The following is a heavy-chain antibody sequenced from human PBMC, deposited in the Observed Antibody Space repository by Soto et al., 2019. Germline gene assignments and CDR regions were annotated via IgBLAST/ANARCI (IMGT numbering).Heavy chain of an antibody. V-gene: IGHV4-39*01. J-gene: IGHJ5*02. CDR3: HRRDLSFDGTEFFDP. CDR2: MYYSGST. CDR1: PVSVRSRTNY. Sequence: LPGTVSLNCTVSPVSVRSRTNYSGWCRQPPGRGVDCVGRMYYSGSTDYNPSLKSRGTVSVKLSKNHFSLKLGCVTGGDTAIDYCHRRDLSFDGTEFFDPWGQGTRVTV. D-gene: IGHD1-1*01.